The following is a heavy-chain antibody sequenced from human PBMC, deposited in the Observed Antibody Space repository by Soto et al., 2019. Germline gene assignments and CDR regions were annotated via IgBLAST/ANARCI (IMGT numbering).Heavy chain of an antibody. D-gene: IGHD5-18*01. CDR1: GGSVSSGSYY. CDR2: IYYSGST. CDR3: ASGYSYGRHFDY. J-gene: IGHJ4*02. Sequence: SETLSLTCTVSGGSVSSGSYYWSWIRQPPGKGLEWIGYIYYSGSTNYNPSLKSRVTISVDTSKNQFSLKLSSVTAADTAVYYCASGYSYGRHFDYWGQGTLVTVSS. V-gene: IGHV4-61*01.